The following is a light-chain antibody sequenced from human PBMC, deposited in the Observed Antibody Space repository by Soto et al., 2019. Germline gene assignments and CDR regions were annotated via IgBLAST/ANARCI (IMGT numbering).Light chain of an antibody. CDR2: LAS. J-gene: IGKJ4*01. V-gene: IGKV1-39*01. Sequence: DIQMTQSPSSLSASVGDRVTITCRASQSISSYLSWFQQKPGEAPKLLIYLASNLQSGVPSRFSGSGSGTDLTLTISSLQPEDFATYYCQQSYITPLTFGGGTRVEIK. CDR1: QSISSY. CDR3: QQSYITPLT.